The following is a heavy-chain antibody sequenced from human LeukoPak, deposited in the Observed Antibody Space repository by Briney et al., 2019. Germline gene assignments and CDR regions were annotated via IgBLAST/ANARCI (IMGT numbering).Heavy chain of an antibody. D-gene: IGHD6-19*01. CDR1: GYSIRSSNW. CDR2: IYYSGGT. Sequence: PSETLSLTCAVSGYSIRSSNWWGWIRQPPGKGLEWIGSIYYSGGTYYNPSLKSRVTISVDTSKNQFSLKLSSVTAADTAVYYCARVYSSGWYFYWGQGTLVTVSS. J-gene: IGHJ4*02. V-gene: IGHV4-38-2*01. CDR3: ARVYSSGWYFY.